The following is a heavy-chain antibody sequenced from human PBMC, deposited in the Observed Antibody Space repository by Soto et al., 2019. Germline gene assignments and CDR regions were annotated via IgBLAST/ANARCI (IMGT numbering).Heavy chain of an antibody. CDR2: ITGGGGST. CDR1: GFTFSRYA. D-gene: IGHD2-2*01. J-gene: IGHJ4*02. Sequence: GGSLRLSCAASGFTFSRYAMSWVRQAPGKGLEWVSAITGGGGSTYYADSVKGRFTISRDNSKNTLYLQMNSLRAEDTAVYFCAKDIVEVPDPHDDWGQGTLVTVSS. CDR3: AKDIVEVPDPHDD. V-gene: IGHV3-23*01.